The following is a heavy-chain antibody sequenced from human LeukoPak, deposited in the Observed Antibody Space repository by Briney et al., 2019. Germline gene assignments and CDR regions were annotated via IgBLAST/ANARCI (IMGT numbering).Heavy chain of an antibody. CDR3: AKETQVLSGFDP. CDR2: IYSGGST. Sequence: GGSLRLSCAASGFTVSSNYMSWVRQAPGKGLEWVSVIYSGGSTYYADSVKGRFTISRDNSKNTLYLQMNSLRAEDTAVYYCAKETQVLSGFDPWGQGTLVTVSS. CDR1: GFTVSSNY. D-gene: IGHD4/OR15-4a*01. V-gene: IGHV3-66*02. J-gene: IGHJ5*02.